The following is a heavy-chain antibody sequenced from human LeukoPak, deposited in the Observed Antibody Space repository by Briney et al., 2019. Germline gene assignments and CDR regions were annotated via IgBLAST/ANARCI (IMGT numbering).Heavy chain of an antibody. CDR2: IGGSGDST. D-gene: IGHD5-24*01. CDR1: GFNFRTYA. V-gene: IGHV3-23*01. Sequence: GGPLRLSCAASGFNFRTYAMSWIRQAPGKGLEWVSAIGGSGDSTYYADSVKGRFTISRDNSKNTLYMQMNSLRAEDTAIYYCATRRDVYHGFDYWGQGTLVTVSS. J-gene: IGHJ4*02. CDR3: ATRRDVYHGFDY.